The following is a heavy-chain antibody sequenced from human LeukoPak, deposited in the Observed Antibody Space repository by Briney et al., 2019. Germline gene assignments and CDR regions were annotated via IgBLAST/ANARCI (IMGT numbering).Heavy chain of an antibody. CDR3: ARDRGRGLGRIAATGYFDY. CDR2: INHSGST. V-gene: IGHV4-34*01. D-gene: IGHD6-13*01. J-gene: IGHJ4*02. Sequence: KPSETLSLTCGVYGGSFSDYYWSWIRQPPGKGLEWIGEINHSGSTNYNPSLKSRVTISVDTSKNQFSLKVNSVTAADTAVYCARDRGRGLGRIAATGYFDYWGREPWSPSPQ. CDR1: GGSFSDYY.